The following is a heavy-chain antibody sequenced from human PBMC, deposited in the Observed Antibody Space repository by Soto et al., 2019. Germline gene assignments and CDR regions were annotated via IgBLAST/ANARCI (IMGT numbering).Heavy chain of an antibody. CDR3: ARRSSSPRDYFQH. CDR1: GGSISSSSYY. D-gene: IGHD6-6*01. Sequence: QLQLQESGPGLVKPSETLSLTCTVSGGSISSSSYYWGWIRQPPGKGLEWIGSICYSGSTYYNPSLKSRVTISVDTSKNQFSLKLSSVTAADTAVYYCARRSSSPRDYFQHWGQGTLVTVSS. V-gene: IGHV4-39*01. CDR2: ICYSGST. J-gene: IGHJ1*01.